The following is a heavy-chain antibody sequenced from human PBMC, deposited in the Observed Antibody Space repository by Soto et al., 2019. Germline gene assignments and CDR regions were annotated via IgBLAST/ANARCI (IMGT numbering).Heavy chain of an antibody. Sequence: QITLKESGPMLVKPTQTLTLTCSFSGFSLSTSGVGVAWIRQPPGKALEWLALIYWDDDERYSPSLKSRLTVTNDTSKNQVVLTMTNMNPLDTATYYCAHYSSDYYGLDYWGQGTLVTVSS. J-gene: IGHJ4*02. CDR2: IYWDDDE. CDR1: GFSLSTSGVG. D-gene: IGHD3-22*01. V-gene: IGHV2-5*02. CDR3: AHYSSDYYGLDY.